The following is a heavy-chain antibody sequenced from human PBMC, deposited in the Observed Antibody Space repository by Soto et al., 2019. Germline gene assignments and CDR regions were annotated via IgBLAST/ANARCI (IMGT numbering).Heavy chain of an antibody. CDR2: INPNSGGT. D-gene: IGHD4-17*01. V-gene: IGHV1-2*04. J-gene: IGHJ5*02. CDR3: ARQDYSDYSLNWFDP. CDR1: GYTFTGYY. Sequence: ASVKVSCKASGYTFTGYYMHWVRQAPGQGLEWMGWINPNSGGTNYAQKFQGWVTMTRDTSISTAYMELSRLRSDDTAVYYCARQDYSDYSLNWFDPWGQGTLVTVSS.